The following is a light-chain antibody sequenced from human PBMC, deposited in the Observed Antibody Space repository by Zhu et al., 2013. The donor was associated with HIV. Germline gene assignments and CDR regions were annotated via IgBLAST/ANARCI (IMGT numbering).Light chain of an antibody. Sequence: AIRMTQSPSSFSASTGDRVTITCRASQGISSYLAWYQQKPGKAPKLLIYAASTLQSGVPSRFSGSGSGTGFTLTISCLQSEDFATYYCQQYYSYPFTFGPGTKVDIE. CDR1: QGISSY. J-gene: IGKJ3*01. V-gene: IGKV1-8*01. CDR2: AAS. CDR3: QQYYSYPFT.